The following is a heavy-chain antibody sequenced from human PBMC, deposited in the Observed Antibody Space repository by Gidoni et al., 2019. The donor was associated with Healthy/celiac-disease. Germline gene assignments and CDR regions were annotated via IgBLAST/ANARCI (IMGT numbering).Heavy chain of an antibody. J-gene: IGHJ6*02. D-gene: IGHD5-12*01. CDR3: ANLDIVATIEGLHGDYYYYGMDV. CDR2: ISYDGSNK. CDR1: GFTFRSYG. V-gene: IGHV3-30*18. Sequence: QVQLVESGGGVVQPGRSLRLSCAASGFTFRSYGMHWVRQAPGKGLEWVAVISYDGSNKYYADSVKGRFTISRDNSKNTLYLQMNSLRAEDTAVYYCANLDIVATIEGLHGDYYYYGMDVWGQGTTVTVSS.